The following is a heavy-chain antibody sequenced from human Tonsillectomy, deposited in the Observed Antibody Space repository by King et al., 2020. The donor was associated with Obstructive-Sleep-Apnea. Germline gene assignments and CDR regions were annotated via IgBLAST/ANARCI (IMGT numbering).Heavy chain of an antibody. CDR3: ASLIVGPSACDY. D-gene: IGHD1-26*01. V-gene: IGHV1-2*02. CDR1: GYTFTAYF. CDR2: INPNNGGT. J-gene: IGHJ4*02. Sequence: QLVQSGADVKKPGASVKVSCKASGYTFTAYFLHWVRQAPGQGLEWMGCINPNNGGTNYAQKFQGRVTMTRDTSISTAYMGLSRLRSDDTAVYFCASLIVGPSACDYWGQGTLVTVSS.